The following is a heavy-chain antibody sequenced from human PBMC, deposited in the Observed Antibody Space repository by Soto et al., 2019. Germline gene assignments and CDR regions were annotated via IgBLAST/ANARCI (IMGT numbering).Heavy chain of an antibody. CDR1: GFTFSSYG. D-gene: IGHD2-2*01. CDR2: IWYDGSNK. V-gene: IGHV3-33*01. J-gene: IGHJ6*02. CDR3: ARDSPAAARDYYYYGMDV. Sequence: ALRLSCAASGFTFSSYGMHWVRQAPGKGLEWVAVIWYDGSNKYYADSVKGRLTISRDNSKNTLYLQMNSLRAEDTAVYYCARDSPAAARDYYYYGMDVWGQGTTVTVSS.